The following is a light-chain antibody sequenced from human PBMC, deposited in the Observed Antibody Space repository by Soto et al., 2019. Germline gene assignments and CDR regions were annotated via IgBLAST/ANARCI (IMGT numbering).Light chain of an antibody. CDR3: QQYNSYWT. V-gene: IGKV1-5*01. CDR2: DAS. Sequence: DIQMTQSPSTLSASVGDRVTITGRASQSISSWLAWYQQKPGKAPKLLIYDASSLESGVPSRFSGSGSGTEFTLTISRLQPDDFATYYCQQYNSYWTFGQGTKVDIK. J-gene: IGKJ1*01. CDR1: QSISSW.